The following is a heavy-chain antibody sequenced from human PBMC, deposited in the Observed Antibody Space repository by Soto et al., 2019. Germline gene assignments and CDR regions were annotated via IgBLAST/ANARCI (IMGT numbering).Heavy chain of an antibody. CDR3: AKLKHHYYYGLDV. CDR2: INQSGST. Sequence: SETLSLTCTVYGGSFSAYYWTWIRQSPGKGLEWIGAINQSGSTTYNPSLRSRVTISVDTSKNQLSLSLSSVTAADTAVYYCAKLKHHYYYGLDVWGQGTTVTVSS. V-gene: IGHV4-34*01. J-gene: IGHJ6*02. CDR1: GGSFSAYY.